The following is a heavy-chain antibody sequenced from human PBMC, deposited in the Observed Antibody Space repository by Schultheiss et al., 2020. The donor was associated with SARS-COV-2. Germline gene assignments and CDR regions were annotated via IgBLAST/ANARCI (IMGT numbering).Heavy chain of an antibody. CDR2: INHSGST. CDR1: GGSISSGGYY. CDR3: ARGQAAIVVVVAASYFDY. D-gene: IGHD2-15*01. V-gene: IGHV4-61*08. J-gene: IGHJ4*02. Sequence: SQTLSLTCTVSGGSISSGGYYWSWIRQPPGKGLEWIGEINHSGSTNYNPSLKSRVTISVDTSKNQFSLKLSSVTAADTAVYYCARGQAAIVVVVAASYFDYWGQGTLVTVSS.